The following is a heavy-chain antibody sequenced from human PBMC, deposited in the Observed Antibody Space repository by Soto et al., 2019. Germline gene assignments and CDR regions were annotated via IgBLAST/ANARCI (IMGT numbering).Heavy chain of an antibody. Sequence: QVQLQESGPGLVKPSQTLSLTCTSSGGSISSGGYYLTWIRQHPGKGLEWIGYNYYSGITYYNPSLKSRVTISLATSKNHFSLKLSSVTAADTDVYYCARGSSIAGLYYGMDVWGQGTTVTVSS. D-gene: IGHD6-6*01. CDR3: ARGSSIAGLYYGMDV. CDR2: NYYSGIT. CDR1: GGSISSGGYY. J-gene: IGHJ6*02. V-gene: IGHV4-31*03.